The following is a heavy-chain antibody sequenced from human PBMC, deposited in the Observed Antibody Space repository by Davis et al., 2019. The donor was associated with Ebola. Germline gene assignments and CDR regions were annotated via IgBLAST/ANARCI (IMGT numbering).Heavy chain of an antibody. D-gene: IGHD3-16*01. J-gene: IGHJ6*02. V-gene: IGHV4-4*02. CDR1: GGSISSSNW. CDR3: ARITSHYYGMDV. CDR2: IYHSGST. Sequence: MPSETLSLTCAVSGGSISSSNWWSWVRQPPGKGLEWIGEIYHSGSTNYNPSLKSRVTISVDTSKNQFSLKLSSVTAADTAVYYCARITSHYYGMDVWGQGTTVTVSS.